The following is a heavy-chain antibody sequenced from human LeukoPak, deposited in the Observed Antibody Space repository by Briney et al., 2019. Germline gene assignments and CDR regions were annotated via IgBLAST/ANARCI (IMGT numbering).Heavy chain of an antibody. Sequence: GASLQISCKAAGSIFTNYWIGWGRQLPGKGLEWMGIIYPRDSDTRYSPSFQGQVTVSADKSISTAYLQWNTLEASDTAMYYCARRQYSGYDFDFWGQGTLVTVSS. D-gene: IGHD5-12*01. J-gene: IGHJ4*02. CDR2: IYPRDSDT. CDR1: GSIFTNYW. CDR3: ARRQYSGYDFDF. V-gene: IGHV5-51*01.